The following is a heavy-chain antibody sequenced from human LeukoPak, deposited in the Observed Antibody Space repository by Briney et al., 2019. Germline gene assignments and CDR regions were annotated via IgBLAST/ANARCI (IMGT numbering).Heavy chain of an antibody. Sequence: ASVRVSCKASGYTFTDYYIHWVRQAPGQGLEWMAWMNPDRGDTNNAQKFQGRVTTSRDTSISTVYMELSRLRPDDTAVYYCARDWGVWSSDIWGQGTMVTVST. CDR2: MNPDRGDT. CDR3: ARDWGVWSSDI. J-gene: IGHJ3*02. V-gene: IGHV1-2*02. CDR1: GYTFTDYY. D-gene: IGHD6-19*01.